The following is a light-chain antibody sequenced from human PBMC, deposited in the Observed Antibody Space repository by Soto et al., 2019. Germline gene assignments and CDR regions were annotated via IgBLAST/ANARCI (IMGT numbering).Light chain of an antibody. J-gene: IGKJ1*01. Sequence: DIQMTQFPSSLSASVGDRVTITCRASQGIRNDLAWYQQKPGKAPKRLIYAASSLQSGVPSRFSGSGSGTEVSLAISSLQPEDVVTFYCLQHSNYQLTFGQGTRVEIK. CDR2: AAS. CDR3: LQHSNYQLT. CDR1: QGIRND. V-gene: IGKV1-17*01.